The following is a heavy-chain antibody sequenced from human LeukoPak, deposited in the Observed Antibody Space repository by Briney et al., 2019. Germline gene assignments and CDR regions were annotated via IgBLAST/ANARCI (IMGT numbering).Heavy chain of an antibody. V-gene: IGHV3-23*01. CDR3: AKAISSQLCLPAY. CDR2: IGASGGST. D-gene: IGHD5-18*01. CDR1: GFTFSSYA. Sequence: GGSLRLSCAASGFTFSSYAMSWVRQAPGKGLEWVSAIGASGGSTYYADSVKGRFTISRDNLKNTLYLQMNSLKAEDTAVYYCAKAISSQLCLPAYWGQGTLVTVSP. J-gene: IGHJ4*02.